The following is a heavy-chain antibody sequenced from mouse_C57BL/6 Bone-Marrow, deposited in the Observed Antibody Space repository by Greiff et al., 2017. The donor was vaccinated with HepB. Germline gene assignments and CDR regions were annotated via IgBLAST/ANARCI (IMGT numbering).Heavy chain of an antibody. V-gene: IGHV5-12*01. D-gene: IGHD4-1*01. J-gene: IGHJ2*01. Sequence: EVQRVESGGGLVQPGGSLKLSCAASGFTFSDYYMYWVRQTPEKRLEWVAYISNGGGSTYYPDTVKGRFTISRDNAKNTLYLQMSRLKSEDTAMYYCARHPPNWDYFDYWGQGTTLTVSS. CDR3: ARHPPNWDYFDY. CDR1: GFTFSDYY. CDR2: ISNGGGST.